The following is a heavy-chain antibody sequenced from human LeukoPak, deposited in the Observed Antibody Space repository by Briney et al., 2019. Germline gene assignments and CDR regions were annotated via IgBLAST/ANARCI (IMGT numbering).Heavy chain of an antibody. CDR2: ISGSGGST. CDR1: GFTFSSYA. D-gene: IGHD1-26*01. CDR3: ARPLFSGSYGY. J-gene: IGHJ4*02. Sequence: GGSLRLSCAASGFTFSSYAMGWVRQAPGKGLEWVSAISGSGGSTYYADSVKGRFTVSRDNSKNTLYLQMNSLRAEDTALYYCARPLFSGSYGYWGQGSLVTVSS. V-gene: IGHV3-23*01.